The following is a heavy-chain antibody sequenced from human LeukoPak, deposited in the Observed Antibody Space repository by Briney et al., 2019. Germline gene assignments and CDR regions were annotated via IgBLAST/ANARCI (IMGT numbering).Heavy chain of an antibody. J-gene: IGHJ4*02. CDR2: IYPGDSDT. D-gene: IGHD3-22*01. CDR1: GYRFSTYW. CDR3: ARHPPPSHFDRSGYYFPFDY. Sequence: GESLKISCKGSGYRFSTYWIGWVRQMPGKGLEWMGIIYPGDSDTRYSPSFQGQVTISADKSITTAYLQWSNLKASDTAMYYCARHPPPSHFDRSGYYFPFDYWGQGTLVTVSS. V-gene: IGHV5-51*01.